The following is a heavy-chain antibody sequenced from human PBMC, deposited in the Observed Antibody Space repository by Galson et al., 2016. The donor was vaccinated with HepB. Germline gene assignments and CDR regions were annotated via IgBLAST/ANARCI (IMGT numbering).Heavy chain of an antibody. CDR3: ARLGDWINGVCSAMDV. CDR2: IDSDSNNI. Sequence: SLRLSCAASGFNSRTYWMYWIRQAPGKGLVWVSRIDSDSNNIAYADSVKGRFTISRDNAKNTLYLQMDGLRAEDTAVYYCARLGDWINGVCSAMDVWGQGSTVIVSS. J-gene: IGHJ6*02. CDR1: GFNSRTYW. D-gene: IGHD2-8*01. V-gene: IGHV3-74*01.